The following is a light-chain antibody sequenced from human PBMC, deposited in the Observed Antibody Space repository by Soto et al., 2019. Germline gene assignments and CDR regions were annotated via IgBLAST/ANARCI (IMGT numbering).Light chain of an antibody. CDR2: DAS. CDR3: QQRRNWPPAT. V-gene: IGKV3-11*01. Sequence: EIVLTQSPATLSLSPGERATLSCRASPSVSSYLAWYQQKPGQAPRLLIYDASNRATGIPARFSGSGSGTDFTLTISSLEPEDFAVYYCQQRRNWPPATFGGGTKVEIK. J-gene: IGKJ4*01. CDR1: PSVSSY.